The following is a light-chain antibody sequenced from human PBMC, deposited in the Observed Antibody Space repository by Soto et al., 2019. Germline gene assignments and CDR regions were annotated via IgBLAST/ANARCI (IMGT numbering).Light chain of an antibody. CDR1: STDIGRYNH. V-gene: IGLV2-14*03. CDR2: DVS. CDR3: CSFTVSATYV. J-gene: IGLJ1*01. Sequence: QSALTQPASVSGSPGQSITISCTGTSTDIGRYNHVSCYQQHPGKAPKVLIYDVSNRPSGISNRFSGSKSGNTASLTISGLQAEDEADYYCCSFTVSATYVFGAGTKVTVL.